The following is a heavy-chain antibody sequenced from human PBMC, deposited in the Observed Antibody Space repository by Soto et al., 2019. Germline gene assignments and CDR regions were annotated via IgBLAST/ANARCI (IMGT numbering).Heavy chain of an antibody. CDR1: GFPFGDFG. V-gene: IGHV3-30*03. CDR3: ARDYFGSGSYISDY. J-gene: IGHJ4*02. D-gene: IGHD3-10*01. CDR2: ISHDGSDK. Sequence: PGGSLRLSCAASGFPFGDFGMHWLRQAPGKGLEWVAVISHDGSDKFYADSVKARFTISRDNSKNTLYLQMSGLRGEDTAVYYCARDYFGSGSYISDYWGQGTLVTVSS.